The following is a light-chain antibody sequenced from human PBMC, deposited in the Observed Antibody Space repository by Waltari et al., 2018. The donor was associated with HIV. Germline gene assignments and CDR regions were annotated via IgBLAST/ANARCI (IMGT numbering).Light chain of an antibody. J-gene: IGKJ2*02. CDR1: QSVSSSY. CDR2: GAS. Sequence: EIVLTQSPGTLSLSPGDRATLSCRASQSVSSSYLAWYQQKLGQAPRRLIYGASSRATGIPDRFSGSASGTDFTLTISRLEPEDFAVYYCQQYGSSPCTFGQGTKLEIK. V-gene: IGKV3-20*01. CDR3: QQYGSSPCT.